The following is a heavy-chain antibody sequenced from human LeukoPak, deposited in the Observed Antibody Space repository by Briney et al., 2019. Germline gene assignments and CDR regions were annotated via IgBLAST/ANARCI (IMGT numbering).Heavy chain of an antibody. CDR2: INIDGSST. D-gene: IGHD3-22*01. CDR1: GFTFSSYW. CDR3: ARDLGQYYDTSDNWFDP. J-gene: IGHJ5*02. V-gene: IGHV3-74*01. Sequence: GGSLRLSCAASGFTFSSYWMHWVRQAPGKGLVWVSRINIDGSSTSYADSVKGRFPILRDNAKNTLNLQMNSLRAEDTAVYYCARDLGQYYDTSDNWFDPWGQGTLVTVSS.